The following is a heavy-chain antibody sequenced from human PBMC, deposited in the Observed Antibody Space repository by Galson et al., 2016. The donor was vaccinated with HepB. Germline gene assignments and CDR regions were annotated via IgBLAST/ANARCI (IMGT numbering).Heavy chain of an antibody. CDR2: INAGGVST. V-gene: IGHV1-46*01. D-gene: IGHD4-23*01. Sequence: SVKVSCKASGSTFITYYIHWVRQAPGQGLEWMGVINAGGVSTICAQKFQGRVTLTRGTPASIVYMELMSLRSDDTAIYYCARALGSNSDWYFDLWGRGTLVSVSS. CDR1: GSTFITYY. CDR3: ARALGSNSDWYFDL. J-gene: IGHJ2*01.